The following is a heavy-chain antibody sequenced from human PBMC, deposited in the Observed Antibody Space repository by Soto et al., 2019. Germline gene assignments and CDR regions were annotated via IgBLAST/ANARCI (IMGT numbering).Heavy chain of an antibody. V-gene: IGHV4-39*01. CDR3: ARPLRGYNYGEFDY. D-gene: IGHD5-18*01. CDR2: IYYSGST. CDR1: GGSISSSTYY. J-gene: IGHJ4*02. Sequence: QLQLQESGPGLVKPSETLSLTCTVSGGSISSSTYYWGWIRQPPGKGLEWIGSIYYSGSTYYNPSLKSRVTISIDTSKNQFSLKLSSVTAVDTAVYYCARPLRGYNYGEFDYWGQGTLVTVSS.